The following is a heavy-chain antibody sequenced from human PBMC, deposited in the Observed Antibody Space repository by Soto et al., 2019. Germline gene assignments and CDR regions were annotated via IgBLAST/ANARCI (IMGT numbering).Heavy chain of an antibody. D-gene: IGHD3-22*01. J-gene: IGHJ4*02. CDR3: AKPYYFDNSGYSY. Sequence: DVQLLESGGGFVQPGGSLRLSCAASGFTFSSFAMSWVRQAPAKGLEWVSTIGGSGVSTDYADSVKGRFTISRDNSKNTLYLQMNSLRAEDTAVYYCAKPYYFDNSGYSYWGQGTLVTVSS. V-gene: IGHV3-23*01. CDR2: IGGSGVST. CDR1: GFTFSSFA.